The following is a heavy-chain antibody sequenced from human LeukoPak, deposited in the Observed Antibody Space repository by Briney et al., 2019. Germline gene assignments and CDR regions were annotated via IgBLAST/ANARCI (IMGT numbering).Heavy chain of an antibody. CDR2: INPNSGGT. CDR1: GYTFTGYY. Sequence: ASVKVSCKASGYTFTGYYMHWVRQAPGQGLEWMRWINPNSGGTNYAQKFQGRVTMTRDTSISTAYMELSRLRSDDTAVYYCARAGPGYCSGGSCYPDAFDIWGQGTMVTVSS. D-gene: IGHD2-15*01. CDR3: ARAGPGYCSGGSCYPDAFDI. J-gene: IGHJ3*02. V-gene: IGHV1-2*02.